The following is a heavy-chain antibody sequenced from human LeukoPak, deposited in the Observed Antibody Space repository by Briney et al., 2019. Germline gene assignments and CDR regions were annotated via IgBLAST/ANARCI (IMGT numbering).Heavy chain of an antibody. J-gene: IGHJ4*02. CDR2: ISGSGGST. Sequence: GGSLRFSCAASGFTFSSSWMTWVRQAPGKGLEWVSAISGSGGSTYYADSVKGRFTISRDNSKNTLYLQMNSLSAEDTAVYYCARHSSGWYGDYWGQGTRVSVSS. V-gene: IGHV3-23*01. CDR1: GFTFSSSW. CDR3: ARHSSGWYGDY. D-gene: IGHD6-19*01.